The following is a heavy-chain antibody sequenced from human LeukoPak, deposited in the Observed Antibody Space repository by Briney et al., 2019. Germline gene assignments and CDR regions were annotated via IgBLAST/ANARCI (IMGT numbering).Heavy chain of an antibody. Sequence: ASVKVSCKASGGTFSIYAISWVRQAPGQGLEWMGGIIPIFGTANYAQKFQGRVTITTDESTSTAYMELSSLRSEDTAVYYCARPRSDYGDPSGGAFDIWGQGTMVTVSA. CDR3: ARPRSDYGDPSGGAFDI. CDR1: GGTFSIYA. J-gene: IGHJ3*02. D-gene: IGHD4-17*01. V-gene: IGHV1-69*05. CDR2: IIPIFGTA.